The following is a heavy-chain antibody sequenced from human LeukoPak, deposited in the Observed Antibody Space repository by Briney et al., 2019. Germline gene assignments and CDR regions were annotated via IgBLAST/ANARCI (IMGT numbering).Heavy chain of an antibody. CDR1: GFTFRSYG. J-gene: IGHJ6*02. CDR3: ARAHSIASYYYGVDV. V-gene: IGHV3-30*03. Sequence: PGGSLRLSCAVSGFTFRSYGMHWVRQAPGEGLEWVAVISYDGSNKLYADSVKGRFTISRDDSKNTLYLQMNSLRVEDTAVYYCARAHSIASYYYGVDVWGQGTTVTVSS. D-gene: IGHD2/OR15-2a*01. CDR2: ISYDGSNK.